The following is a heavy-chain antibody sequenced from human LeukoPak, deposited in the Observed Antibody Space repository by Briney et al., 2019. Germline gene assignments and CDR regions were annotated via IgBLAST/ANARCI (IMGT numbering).Heavy chain of an antibody. V-gene: IGHV3-30-3*01. CDR2: ISSDGSNQ. D-gene: IGHD2-2*01. CDR3: ARDSGYCSSTGCYVHYFDY. Sequence: PGGSLRLSCAPSGFTFSNYAMYWVRQAPGKGLEWVAVISSDGSNQYYADSVKGRFTISRDNSKNTLKLQMTSLRTEDTAVYYCARDSGYCSSTGCYVHYFDYWGQGTLVTVSS. CDR1: GFTFSNYA. J-gene: IGHJ4*02.